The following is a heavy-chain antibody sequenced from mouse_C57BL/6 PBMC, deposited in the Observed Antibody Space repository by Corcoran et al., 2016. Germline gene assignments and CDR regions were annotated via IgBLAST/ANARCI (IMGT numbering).Heavy chain of an antibody. CDR2: INPNNGGT. Sequence: EVQLQQSGPELVKPGASVKISCKASGYTFTDYYMNWVKQSHGKSLEWIGDINPNNGGTSYNQKFKGKATFTVDKSSSTAYMELRSLTSEYSAVYYCARNYDYDDAFAYWGQGTLVTVSA. J-gene: IGHJ3*01. CDR3: ARNYDYDDAFAY. CDR1: GYTFTDYY. D-gene: IGHD2-4*01. V-gene: IGHV1-26*01.